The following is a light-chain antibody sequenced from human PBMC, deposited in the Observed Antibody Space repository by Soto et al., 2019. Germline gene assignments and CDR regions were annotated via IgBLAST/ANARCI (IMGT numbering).Light chain of an antibody. CDR1: QTVSSS. Sequence: EIVLTQSPGTLSLSPGQRATLSCSASQTVSSSLAWYQQKPGQAPRLLIYGASTRATGLPARFSGSGSGTEFTLTISSLQSEDFAVYYCEQYNNWPITFGQGTRLEI. CDR3: EQYNNWPIT. J-gene: IGKJ5*01. V-gene: IGKV3-15*01. CDR2: GAS.